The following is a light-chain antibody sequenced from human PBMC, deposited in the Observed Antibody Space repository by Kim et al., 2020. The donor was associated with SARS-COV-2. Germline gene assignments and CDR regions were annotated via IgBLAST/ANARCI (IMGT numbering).Light chain of an antibody. Sequence: VRCTCSVSSGHSSYAIAWFKQRPDKSPRFLMRLYSDGRHVKGDGIPDRLSGSTSGPERYLTISGLQSDDEADYYCQTFGSDTVFFGGGTQLTVL. V-gene: IGLV4-69*01. CDR2: LYSDGRH. J-gene: IGLJ2*01. CDR1: SGHSSYA. CDR3: QTFGSDTVF.